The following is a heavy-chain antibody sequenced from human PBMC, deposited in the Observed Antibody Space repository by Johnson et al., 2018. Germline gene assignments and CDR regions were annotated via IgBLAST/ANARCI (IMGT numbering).Heavy chain of an antibody. CDR2: ISSSSSTI. J-gene: IGHJ1*01. V-gene: IGHV3-48*02. CDR1: GFTFSSYS. CDR3: ARAIVGKGYFQH. Sequence: EVQLVETGGGLVQPGGSLRLSCAASGFTFSSYSMNWVRQAPGKGLEWVSYISSSSSTIYYADSVKGRFTISRDNAKNSLYLQMNSLRDEDTAVYYGARAIVGKGYFQHWGQGTLVTVSS. D-gene: IGHD1-26*01.